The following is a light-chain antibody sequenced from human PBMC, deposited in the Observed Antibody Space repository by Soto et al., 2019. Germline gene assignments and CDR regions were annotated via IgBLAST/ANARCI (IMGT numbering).Light chain of an antibody. Sequence: ETVMTQSPATLSVSPGERATLSCRASQSVSTNLAWYQQKPGQAPRLLIYGASARATGIPTRFSGSGSGTEFTLIISSLQPEDFAVYYCHQYLNWPQAFGQGTKVEIK. J-gene: IGKJ1*01. CDR1: QSVSTN. V-gene: IGKV3-15*01. CDR3: HQYLNWPQA. CDR2: GAS.